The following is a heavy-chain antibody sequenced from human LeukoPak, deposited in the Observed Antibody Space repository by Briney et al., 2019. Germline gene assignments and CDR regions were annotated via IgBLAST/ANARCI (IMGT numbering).Heavy chain of an antibody. CDR2: ISWNSGSI. J-gene: IGHJ6*02. D-gene: IGHD3-10*01. CDR1: GFIFDDYA. V-gene: IGHV3-9*03. Sequence: GGSLRLSCAASGFIFDDYAMHWVRQAPGKGLEWVSGISWNSGSIGYADSVKGRFTISRDNAKNSLYLQMNSLRAEDMALYYCAKDMGSYYYYGMDVWGQGTTVTVSS. CDR3: AKDMGSYYYYGMDV.